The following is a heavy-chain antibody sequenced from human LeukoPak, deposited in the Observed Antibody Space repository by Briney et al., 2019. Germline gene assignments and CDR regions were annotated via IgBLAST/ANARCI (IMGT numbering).Heavy chain of an antibody. V-gene: IGHV1-46*01. CDR2: INPSGGST. J-gene: IGHJ4*02. D-gene: IGHD6-19*01. CDR3: ARSQQWLYYFDY. Sequence: GASVKVSCKVSGYTLTELSMHWVRQAPGKGLEWMGIINPSGGSTSYAQKFQGRVTMTRDTSTSTVYMELSSLRSEDTAVYYCARSQQWLYYFDYWGQGTLVTVSS. CDR1: GYTLTELS.